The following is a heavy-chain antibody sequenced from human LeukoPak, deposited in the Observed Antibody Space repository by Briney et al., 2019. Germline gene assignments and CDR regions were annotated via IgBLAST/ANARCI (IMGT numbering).Heavy chain of an antibody. Sequence: SETLSLTCTVSGGSISSSSYYWGWIRQPPGKGLEWIGSIYYSGGTYYNPSLKSRVTISVDTSKNQFSLKLSSVTAADTAVYYCAASDLDYDFWSGSQWGGCFDPWGQGTLVTVSS. V-gene: IGHV4-39*01. CDR2: IYYSGGT. D-gene: IGHD3-3*01. CDR1: GGSISSSSYY. CDR3: AASDLDYDFWSGSQWGGCFDP. J-gene: IGHJ5*02.